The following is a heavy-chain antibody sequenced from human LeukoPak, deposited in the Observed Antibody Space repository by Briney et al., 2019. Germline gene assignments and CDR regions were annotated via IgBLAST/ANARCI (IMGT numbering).Heavy chain of an antibody. CDR1: GGTFSSYA. CDR2: IIPIFGTA. J-gene: IGHJ4*02. Sequence: SVKVSCKASGGTFSSYAISWVRQAPGQGLEWMGGIIPIFGTANYAQKFQGRVTITADESTSTAYMELSSLRSEDTAVYYCARAAMAATSPPDYWGQGTLVTVSS. V-gene: IGHV1-69*13. CDR3: ARAAMAATSPPDY. D-gene: IGHD2-15*01.